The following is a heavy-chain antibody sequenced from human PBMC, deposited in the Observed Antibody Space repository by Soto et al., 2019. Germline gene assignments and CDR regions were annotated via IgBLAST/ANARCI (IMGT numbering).Heavy chain of an antibody. CDR2: IRFDGSNE. Sequence: GGSLRLSCAVPGGIFHGYGMHWVRQAPGKGLEWVAIIRFDGSNEEYADSVKGRFTISRANSKNTLYLQMNTLGAEDTAVYYCARDVIGETVFRGYLDYWGRGTVVTVSS. CDR1: GGIFHGYG. D-gene: IGHD2-21*01. CDR3: ARDVIGETVFRGYLDY. V-gene: IGHV3-33*01. J-gene: IGHJ4*02.